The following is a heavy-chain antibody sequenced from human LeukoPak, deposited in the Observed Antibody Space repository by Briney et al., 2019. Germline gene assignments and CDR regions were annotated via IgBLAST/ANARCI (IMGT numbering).Heavy chain of an antibody. CDR1: GGSISSGAYY. D-gene: IGHD3-10*01. V-gene: IGHV4-61*02. Sequence: SETLSLTCTVSGGSISSGAYYWSWIRQPAGKGLEWLGRIYTSGSTKYNPSLKSRVTISVDTSEKQFSLELRSVTAADTAVYYCARGDGDDYYYYMDVWGKGTTVTVSS. CDR3: ARGDGDDYYYYMDV. CDR2: IYTSGST. J-gene: IGHJ6*03.